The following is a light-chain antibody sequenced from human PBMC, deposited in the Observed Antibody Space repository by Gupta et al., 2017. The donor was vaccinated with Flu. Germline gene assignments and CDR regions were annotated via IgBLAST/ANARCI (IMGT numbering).Light chain of an antibody. CDR3: CSYARISVV. J-gene: IGLJ2*01. CDR1: SSDVGSYNL. V-gene: IGLV2-23*01. Sequence: QSGLTQTAPVSGSPDQSITIHCNGISSDVGSYNLVSWYQQHPVKVPQLIIYDATKRPSGVSIRFSGSTSDNTASLTIAGVQADDEDDYYCCSYARISVVFGGGTKLTVL. CDR2: DAT.